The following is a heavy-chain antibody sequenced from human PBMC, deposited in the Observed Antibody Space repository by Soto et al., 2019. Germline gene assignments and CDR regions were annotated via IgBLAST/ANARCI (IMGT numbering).Heavy chain of an antibody. CDR2: IKQDGSEK. CDR1: GFTFSSYW. CDR3: ARAPRYYDILTGYYNYYYFDY. V-gene: IGHV3-7*03. D-gene: IGHD3-9*01. J-gene: IGHJ4*02. Sequence: GSLRLSCAASGFTFSSYWMSWVRQAPGKGLEWVANIKQDGSEKYYVDSVKGRFTISRDNAKNSLYLQMNSLRAEDTAVYYCARAPRYYDILTGYYNYYYFDYWGQGTLVTVSS.